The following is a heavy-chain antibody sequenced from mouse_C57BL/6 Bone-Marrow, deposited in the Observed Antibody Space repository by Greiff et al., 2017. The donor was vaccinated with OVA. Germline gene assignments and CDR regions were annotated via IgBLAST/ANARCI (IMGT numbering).Heavy chain of an antibody. Sequence: EVQVVESGPGLVKPSQSLSLTCSVTGYSITSGYYWNWIRQFPGNKLEWMGHISYDGSNNYNPSLKNRISITRDTSKNQFFMTLHSVTTKDTATCSCERGTTRDPYWYFDVWCTGTTVTVAS. D-gene: IGHD1-1*01. CDR1: GYSITSGYY. V-gene: IGHV3-6*01. J-gene: IGHJ1*03. CDR3: ERGTTRDPYWYFDV. CDR2: ISYDGSN.